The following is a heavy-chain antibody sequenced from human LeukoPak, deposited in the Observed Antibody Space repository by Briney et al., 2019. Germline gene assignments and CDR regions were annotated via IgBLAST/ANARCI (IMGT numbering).Heavy chain of an antibody. Sequence: ASVKVSCKASGYTFTGYYMHWVRQAPGQGLEWMGRINPNSGGTNYAQKFQGRVTMTRDTSISTAYMELSRLRSDDTAVYYCASHLWFGEFSGGVQKYIDYWGQGTLVTVSS. J-gene: IGHJ4*02. D-gene: IGHD3-10*01. CDR1: GYTFTGYY. V-gene: IGHV1-2*06. CDR2: INPNSGGT. CDR3: ASHLWFGEFSGGVQKYIDY.